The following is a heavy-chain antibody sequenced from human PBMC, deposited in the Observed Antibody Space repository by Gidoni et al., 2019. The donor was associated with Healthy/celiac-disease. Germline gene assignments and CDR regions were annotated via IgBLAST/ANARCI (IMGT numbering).Heavy chain of an antibody. V-gene: IGHV3-7*01. J-gene: IGHJ4*02. CDR1: GFTFSSCW. CDR2: IKQDGSEK. CDR3: ARDLGLPDY. D-gene: IGHD2-15*01. Sequence: EVQLVESGGGLVQPGGSLRLSCAASGFTFSSCWMSWVRQAPGKGLEWVANIKQDGSEKYYVDSVKGRFTISRDNAKNSLYLQMNSLRAEDTAVYYCARDLGLPDYWGQGTLVTVSS.